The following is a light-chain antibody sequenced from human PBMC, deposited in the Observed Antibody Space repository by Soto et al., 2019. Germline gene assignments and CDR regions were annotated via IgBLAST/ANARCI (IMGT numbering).Light chain of an antibody. V-gene: IGKV3-15*01. CDR2: GAS. CDR3: QQYNTWPIT. J-gene: IGKJ5*01. Sequence: EIVLTQSPATLSVSPGERATLSCRASQSVGSNFAWYQQKPGQAPRLLIYGASTRAADIPARFSGSGSGTDFTLTISSLQSEDFVIYYCQQYNTWPITFGQGTRLEIK. CDR1: QSVGSN.